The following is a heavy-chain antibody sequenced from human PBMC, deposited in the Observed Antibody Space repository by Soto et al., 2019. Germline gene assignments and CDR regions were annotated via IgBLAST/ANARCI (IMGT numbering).Heavy chain of an antibody. CDR3: ARPVLSQKALTYYYDSSGYYGAFDI. J-gene: IGHJ3*02. CDR2: IYPDDSDT. V-gene: IGHV5-51*01. D-gene: IGHD3-22*01. CDR1: GFNFPTFW. Sequence: LGESLKISCKHSGFNFPTFWIAWVRQMPGKGLEWMGTIYPDDSDTRYSPSFQGQVTISADKSIQTAYLQWGSLKASDSALYYCARPVLSQKALTYYYDSSGYYGAFDIWGQGTMVTVSS.